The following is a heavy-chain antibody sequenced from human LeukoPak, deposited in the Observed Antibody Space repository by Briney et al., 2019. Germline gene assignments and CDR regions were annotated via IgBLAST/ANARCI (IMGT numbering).Heavy chain of an antibody. Sequence: GGSLRLSCAASGFTFDDYTMHWVRQAPGKGLEWVSLITWDGGSTYYADSVKGRFTISRDNSKNSLYLQMNSLRTEDTALYYCAKGKNTGSYLSHVDYWGQGSLVTVSS. CDR3: AKGKNTGSYLSHVDY. D-gene: IGHD3-10*01. V-gene: IGHV3-43*01. CDR1: GFTFDDYT. CDR2: ITWDGGST. J-gene: IGHJ4*02.